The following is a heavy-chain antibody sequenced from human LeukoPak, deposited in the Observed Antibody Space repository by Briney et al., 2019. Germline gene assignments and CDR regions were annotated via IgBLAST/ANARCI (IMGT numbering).Heavy chain of an antibody. D-gene: IGHD6-19*01. CDR3: AKAQFSSGWYRDAFDI. V-gene: IGHV3-30*04. Sequence: GGSLKLSCAAFEFTFSSYAMHWVRQAPGKGREGVEVISYDGSNKYYADSVKGRFTISRDNSKNTLYLQMNSLRAEDTAVYYCAKAQFSSGWYRDAFDIWGQGTMVTVSS. J-gene: IGHJ3*02. CDR1: EFTFSSYA. CDR2: ISYDGSNK.